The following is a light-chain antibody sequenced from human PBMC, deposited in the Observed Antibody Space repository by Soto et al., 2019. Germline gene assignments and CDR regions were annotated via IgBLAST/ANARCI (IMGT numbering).Light chain of an antibody. V-gene: IGKV3-15*01. CDR2: GAS. CDR3: QQYNNWPLWT. Sequence: EIVMTQSPATLSVSPGERATLSCRASQNVNINLAWYQQTPGQAPRLLIYGASIRATGIPARFSDSGSGTEFTLTISSLQSEDFAVYYCQQYNNWPLWTFGQGTKVEVK. CDR1: QNVNIN. J-gene: IGKJ1*01.